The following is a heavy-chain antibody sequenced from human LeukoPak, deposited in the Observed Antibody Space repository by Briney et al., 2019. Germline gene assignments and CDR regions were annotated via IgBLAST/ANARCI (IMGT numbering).Heavy chain of an antibody. D-gene: IGHD6-6*01. CDR2: ISYDGSNK. J-gene: IGHJ4*02. CDR3: AKSSSIAAHRY. V-gene: IGHV3-30-3*02. CDR1: GFTFSSYA. Sequence: GRSLRLSCAASGFTFSSYAMHWVRQASGKGLEWVAVISYDGSNKYYADSVKGRFTISRDNSKNTLYLQMNSLRAEDTAVYYCAKSSSIAAHRYWGQGTLVTVSS.